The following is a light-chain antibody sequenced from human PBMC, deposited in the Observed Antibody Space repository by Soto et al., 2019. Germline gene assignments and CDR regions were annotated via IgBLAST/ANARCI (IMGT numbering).Light chain of an antibody. V-gene: IGKV1-5*03. J-gene: IGKJ1*01. CDR1: QGISSW. CDR2: KAS. CDR3: QQYNSYPWT. Sequence: IWMTQSPSLLSASTEDRVTISCRMSQGISSWLAWYQQKPGKAPKLLIYKASTLESGVPSNFSGSGSGTEFTLTISSLQPEDFATYYCQQYNSYPWTFGQGTKVDIK.